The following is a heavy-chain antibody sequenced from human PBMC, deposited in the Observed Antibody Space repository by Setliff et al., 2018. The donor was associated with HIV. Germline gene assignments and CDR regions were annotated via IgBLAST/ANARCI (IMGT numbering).Heavy chain of an antibody. CDR1: GGPISGHY. V-gene: IGHV4-59*11. J-gene: IGHJ6*03. CDR2: IYYSGDTTYNPST. Sequence: PSETLSLTCTVSGGPISGHYWSWIRQAPGKGLEWIGYIYYSGDTTYNPSTTYNPSLKSRVTISVDTSKNQFSLKLTSVTAADTAVYFCSRYNPASYNNYYYYYMDVWGKGTTVTVSS. CDR3: SRYNPASYNNYYYYYMDV. D-gene: IGHD1-1*01.